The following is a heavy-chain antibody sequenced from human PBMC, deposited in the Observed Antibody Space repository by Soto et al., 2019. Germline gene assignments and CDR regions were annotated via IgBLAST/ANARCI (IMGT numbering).Heavy chain of an antibody. CDR1: GGSISSDDYY. V-gene: IGHV4-30-4*01. CDR3: AREGSSSPEYFDF. Sequence: TSETLSLTCSVSGGSISSDDYYWTWIRQPPGEGLEWIGYIYYTGRTSSTPSLESRVTISIDTSKNQFSLKLSSVSAADTAVYYCAREGSSSPEYFDFWGREPWSPSPQ. J-gene: IGHJ4*02. D-gene: IGHD2-15*01. CDR2: IYYTGRT.